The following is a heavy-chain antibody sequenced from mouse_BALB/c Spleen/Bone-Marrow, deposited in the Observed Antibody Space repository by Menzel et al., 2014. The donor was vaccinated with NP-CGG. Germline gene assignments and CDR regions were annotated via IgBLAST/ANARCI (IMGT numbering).Heavy chain of an antibody. D-gene: IGHD1-1*01. Sequence: VQLQQSGAELVKPGASVKMSCKASGYTFTSYWMHWVKQRPGQGLEWIGTIDPSDSYTSYNQKFKGKATLTVDTSSSIAYMQLSSLTSEDSAVYYCTRRDATVERDWFAYWGQGTLVTVSA. CDR3: TRRDATVERDWFAY. CDR2: IDPSDSYT. J-gene: IGHJ3*01. V-gene: IGHV1S127*01. CDR1: GYTFTSYW.